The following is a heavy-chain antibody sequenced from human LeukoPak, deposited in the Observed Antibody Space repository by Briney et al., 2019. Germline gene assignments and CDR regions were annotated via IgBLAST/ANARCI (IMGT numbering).Heavy chain of an antibody. CDR2: IYPGDSDA. Sequence: GESLKISCKGSGYGFTSYWIGWVRQMPGTGLEWMGIIYPGDSDARYSPSFQGQVTISADKSISTAYLQWNSLKASDTAMYYCARRKYCSSTSCPFDYWGQGTLVTVSS. V-gene: IGHV5-51*01. CDR3: ARRKYCSSTSCPFDY. CDR1: GYGFTSYW. D-gene: IGHD2-2*01. J-gene: IGHJ4*02.